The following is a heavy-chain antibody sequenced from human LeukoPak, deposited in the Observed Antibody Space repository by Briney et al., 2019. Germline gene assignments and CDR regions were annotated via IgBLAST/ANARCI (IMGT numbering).Heavy chain of an antibody. CDR2: INPNSGGT. Sequence: ASVKVSCKASGYTFTGYYMHWVRQAPGQGLEWMGWINPNSGGTNYAQKSQGWVTMTRDTSISTAYMELSRLRSDDTAVYYCARVSSRRYCSGGSCYPATYDAFDIWGQGTMVTVSS. CDR1: GYTFTGYY. J-gene: IGHJ3*02. D-gene: IGHD2-15*01. CDR3: ARVSSRRYCSGGSCYPATYDAFDI. V-gene: IGHV1-2*04.